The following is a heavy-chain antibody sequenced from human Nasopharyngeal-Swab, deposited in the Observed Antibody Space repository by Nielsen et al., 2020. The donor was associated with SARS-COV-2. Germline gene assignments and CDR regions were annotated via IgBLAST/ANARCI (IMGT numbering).Heavy chain of an antibody. D-gene: IGHD5-24*01. CDR1: GGSISSSSYY. V-gene: IGHV4-39*07. CDR3: ARVMEMATILVGYYYYMDV. J-gene: IGHJ6*03. Sequence: SETLSLTCTVSGGSISSSSYYWGWIRQPPGKGLEWIGSIYYSGSTYYNPSLKSRVTISVDTSKNQFSLKLSSVTAADTAVYYCARVMEMATILVGYYYYMDVWGKGTTVTVSS. CDR2: IYYSGST.